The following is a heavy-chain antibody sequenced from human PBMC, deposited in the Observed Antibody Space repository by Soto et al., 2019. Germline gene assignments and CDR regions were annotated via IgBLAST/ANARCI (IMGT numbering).Heavy chain of an antibody. CDR3: AKGEYFDYVLSFDS. Sequence: GGSLRLSCSASGFTFSGYVMNWVRQAPWKGLEWVSFISGSGGATYYADSVKGRFTISRDNSKNTLYLQMNSLRAEDTAVYYCAKGEYFDYVLSFDSWGQGTLVTVSS. V-gene: IGHV3-23*01. CDR2: ISGSGGAT. J-gene: IGHJ4*02. CDR1: GFTFSGYV. D-gene: IGHD3-9*01.